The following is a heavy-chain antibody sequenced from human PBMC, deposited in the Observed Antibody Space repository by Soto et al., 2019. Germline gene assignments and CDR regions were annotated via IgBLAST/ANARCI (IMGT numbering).Heavy chain of an antibody. CDR3: ARSRGGYSDY. Sequence: SETLSLTCTVPGASISTYYWSWIRQPPGKGLEWIGYIYYSGSTNYNPSLKSRVTISVDTSKNQFSLKLSSVTAADTAVYYCARSRGGYSDYWGQGPLVTVSS. CDR2: IYYSGST. J-gene: IGHJ4*02. D-gene: IGHD3-22*01. CDR1: GASISTYY. V-gene: IGHV4-59*01.